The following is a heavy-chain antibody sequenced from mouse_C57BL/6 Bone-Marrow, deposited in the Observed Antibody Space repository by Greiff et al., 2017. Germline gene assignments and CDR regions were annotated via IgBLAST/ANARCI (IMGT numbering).Heavy chain of an antibody. Sequence: EVQLVESEGGLVQPGSSMKLSCTASGFTFSDYYMAWVRQVPEKGLEWVANINYDGSSTYYLDPLKSRFIISRDNAKNILYLQMSSLKSEDTATYYCARGSNYGYAMDYWGQGTSVTVSS. J-gene: IGHJ4*01. CDR1: GFTFSDYY. CDR2: INYDGSST. CDR3: ARGSNYGYAMDY. V-gene: IGHV5-16*01. D-gene: IGHD2-5*01.